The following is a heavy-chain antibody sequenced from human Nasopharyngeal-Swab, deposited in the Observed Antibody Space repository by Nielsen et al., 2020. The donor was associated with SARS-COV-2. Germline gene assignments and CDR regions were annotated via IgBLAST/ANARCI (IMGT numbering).Heavy chain of an antibody. Sequence: GGSLRLSCAASGFTFSSYAMSWVRQAPGKGLEWVSAISGSGGSTYYADSVKGRFITSRDNSKNTLYLQMNSLRAEDTAVYYCAKQLLWFGELLDMFDYWGQGTLVTVSS. D-gene: IGHD3-10*01. V-gene: IGHV3-23*01. CDR2: ISGSGGST. CDR3: AKQLLWFGELLDMFDY. J-gene: IGHJ4*02. CDR1: GFTFSSYA.